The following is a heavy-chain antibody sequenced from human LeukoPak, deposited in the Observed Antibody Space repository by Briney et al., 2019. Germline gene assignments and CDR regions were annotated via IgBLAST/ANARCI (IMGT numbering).Heavy chain of an antibody. CDR2: IYYSGST. D-gene: IGHD1-1*01. V-gene: IGHV4-59*01. CDR1: GGSISSYY. J-gene: IGHJ4*02. Sequence: NPSETLSLTCTVSGGSISSYYWSWIRQPPGKGLEWIGYIYYSGSTNYNPSLKSRVTISVDTSKNQFSLKLSSVTAADTAVYYCARALDDYFDYWGQGTPVTVSS. CDR3: ARALDDYFDY.